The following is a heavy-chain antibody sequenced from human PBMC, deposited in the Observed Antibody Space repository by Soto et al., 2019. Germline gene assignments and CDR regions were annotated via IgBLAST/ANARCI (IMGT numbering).Heavy chain of an antibody. J-gene: IGHJ4*02. CDR2: ISYDGSNK. Sequence: GGSLRLSCAASGFTFSSYAMHWVRQAPGKGLEWVAVISYDGSNKYYADSVKGRFTISRDNSKNTLYLQMNSLRAEDTAVYQCVKAVAVSQYDYWGQGTLVTVSS. CDR3: VKAVAVSQYDY. D-gene: IGHD6-19*01. CDR1: GFTFSSYA. V-gene: IGHV3-30-3*02.